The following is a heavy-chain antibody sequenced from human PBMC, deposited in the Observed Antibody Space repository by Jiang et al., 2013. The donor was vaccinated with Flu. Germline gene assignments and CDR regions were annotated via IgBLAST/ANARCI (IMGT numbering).Heavy chain of an antibody. J-gene: IGHJ6*02. D-gene: IGHD3-22*01. CDR3: ARDGYDSSGPYYYYGMDV. V-gene: IGHV6-1*01. CDR2: TYYRSKWYN. Sequence: SQTLSLTCAISGDSVSSNSAAWNWIRQSPSRGLEWLGRTYYRSKWYNDYAVSVKSRITINPDTSKNQFSLQLNSVTPEDTAVYYCARDGYDSSGPYYYYGMDVWGQGTTVTVSS. CDR1: GDSVSSNSAA.